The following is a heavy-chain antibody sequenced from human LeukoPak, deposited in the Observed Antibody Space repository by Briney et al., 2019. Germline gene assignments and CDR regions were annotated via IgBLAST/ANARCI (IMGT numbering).Heavy chain of an antibody. CDR1: GGSISSGDYH. V-gene: IGHV4-61*02. CDR3: ARGSVRGAKDF. CDR2: VFASGST. Sequence: PSQTLSLTCTVSGGSISSGDYHWSWIPQPPGKGLEWIGRVFASGSTNYSPSVKSRVTMSVDTSTNQFSLRPSSVTAADTAVYYCARGSVRGAKDFWGQGTLVTVSS. J-gene: IGHJ4*02. D-gene: IGHD3-10*01.